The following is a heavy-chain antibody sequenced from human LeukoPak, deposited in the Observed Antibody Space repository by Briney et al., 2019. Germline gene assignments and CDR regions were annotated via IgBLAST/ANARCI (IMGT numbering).Heavy chain of an antibody. Sequence: ASVKVSCKVSGYTLTELSMHWVRQAPGKGLEWMGGFDPEDGETIYAQKFQGRVTMAEDTSTDTAYMELSSLRSEDTAVYYCAVQLWLMGGWFDPWGQGTLVTVSS. D-gene: IGHD5-18*01. CDR2: FDPEDGET. CDR1: GYTLTELS. V-gene: IGHV1-24*01. J-gene: IGHJ5*02. CDR3: AVQLWLMGGWFDP.